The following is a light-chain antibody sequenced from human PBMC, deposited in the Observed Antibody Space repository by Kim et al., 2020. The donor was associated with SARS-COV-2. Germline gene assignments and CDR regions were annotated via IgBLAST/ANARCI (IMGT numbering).Light chain of an antibody. V-gene: IGLV2-11*01. Sequence: GQSVTISCTGTSSAVGRYNYVSWYQQHPGKAPKLMIYDVTKRPSGVPDRFSGSKSGNTASLTISGLQAEDETDYYCSSYAGSYTWVFGGGTQLTVL. J-gene: IGLJ3*02. CDR1: SSAVGRYNY. CDR2: DVT. CDR3: SSYAGSYTWV.